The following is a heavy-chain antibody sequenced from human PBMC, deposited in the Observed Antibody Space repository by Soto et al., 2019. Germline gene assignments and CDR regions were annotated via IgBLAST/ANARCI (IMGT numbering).Heavy chain of an antibody. Sequence: QVQLVQSGAEVKKPGASVKVSCIASGYTLTRDNINWVRQATGQGLEWMGWMNPNSGNTGYAQKFQGRVTMTRNTSISTAYMELSSLRSEDTAVYYCARQKVDASDYWGQGTLVTVSS. J-gene: IGHJ4*02. D-gene: IGHD2-15*01. V-gene: IGHV1-8*01. CDR1: GYTLTRDN. CDR3: ARQKVDASDY. CDR2: MNPNSGNT.